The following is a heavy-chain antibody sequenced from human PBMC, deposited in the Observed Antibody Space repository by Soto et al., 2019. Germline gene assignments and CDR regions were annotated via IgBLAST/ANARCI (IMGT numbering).Heavy chain of an antibody. D-gene: IGHD3-10*01. CDR3: ARDPRGFGELSESYYGMDV. CDR1: GFTFSSYA. V-gene: IGHV3-30-3*01. CDR2: ISYDGSNK. Sequence: GGSLRLSCAASGFTFSSYAMHWVRQAPGKGLEWVAVISYDGSNKYYADSVKGRFTISRDNSKNTLYLQMNSLRVEDTEVYYCARDPRGFGELSESYYGMDVCGQGTTVTASS. J-gene: IGHJ6*02.